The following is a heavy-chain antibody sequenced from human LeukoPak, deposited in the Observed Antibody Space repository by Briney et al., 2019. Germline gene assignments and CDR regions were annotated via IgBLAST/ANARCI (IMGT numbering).Heavy chain of an antibody. CDR2: IKQDGSEK. D-gene: IGHD6-13*01. CDR3: ARDYGEAAAGTSYYYYMDV. Sequence: PGGSLRLSCAASGFTFSSYWMSWVRQAPGKGLEWVANIKQDGSEKYYVDSVKGRFTISRDNDKNSLYLQMNSLRAEDTAVYYCARDYGEAAAGTSYYYYMDVWGKGTTVTVSS. J-gene: IGHJ6*03. CDR1: GFTFSSYW. V-gene: IGHV3-7*01.